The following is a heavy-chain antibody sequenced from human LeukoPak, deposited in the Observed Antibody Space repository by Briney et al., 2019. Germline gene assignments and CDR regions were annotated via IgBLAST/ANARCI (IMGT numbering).Heavy chain of an antibody. CDR2: INHSGST. D-gene: IGHD3-3*01. J-gene: IGHJ5*02. Sequence: SETLSLTCVVYGESFSGYYWSWIRQAPGKGLEWIGEINHSGSTNYNPSLKSRVTISLDTSKNQFSLKLSSVTAADTAVYYCARESGYRYNWFDPWGQGTLVTVSS. CDR1: GESFSGYY. V-gene: IGHV4-34*01. CDR3: ARESGYRYNWFDP.